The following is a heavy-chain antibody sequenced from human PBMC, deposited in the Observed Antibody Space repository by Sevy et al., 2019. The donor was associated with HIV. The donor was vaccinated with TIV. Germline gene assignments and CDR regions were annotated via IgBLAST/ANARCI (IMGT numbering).Heavy chain of an antibody. CDR2: ISSSSSTI. Sequence: GGSLRLSCAASGFTFSSYSMNWVRQAPGKGLEWVSYISSSSSTIYYADSVKGRFTISRDNAKNSLYLQMNSLRDEDTTEYYCVRAGLLWFGELTSFDYWGQGILVTVSS. V-gene: IGHV3-48*02. CDR1: GFTFSSYS. J-gene: IGHJ4*02. CDR3: VRAGLLWFGELTSFDY. D-gene: IGHD3-10*01.